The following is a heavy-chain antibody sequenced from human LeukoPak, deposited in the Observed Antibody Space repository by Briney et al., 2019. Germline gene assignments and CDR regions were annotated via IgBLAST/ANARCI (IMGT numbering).Heavy chain of an antibody. CDR3: ARGSRDGYNLGY. CDR2: IYSGGTT. Sequence: GGSLRLSCAASGFNVTTNYMSWVRQAPGKGLEWVSDIYSGGTTYYADSVKGRLTISRNISKNTLSLQINSLRAKDTAVYYFARGSRDGYNLGYWGQGTLVAVSS. J-gene: IGHJ4*02. D-gene: IGHD5-24*01. CDR1: GFNVTTNY. V-gene: IGHV3-53*01.